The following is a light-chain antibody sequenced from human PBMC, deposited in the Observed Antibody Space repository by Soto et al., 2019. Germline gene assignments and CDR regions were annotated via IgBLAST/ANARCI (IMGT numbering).Light chain of an antibody. CDR2: AAS. J-gene: IGKJ2*01. CDR3: QQYQSWPFP. Sequence: DRVMTQSPATLSVSPGEGATLSCRANQHVSSHIAWYQHKPGQAPRLLIHAASTRAPGVPVRFSGSGSGTEFTLTISSLQFEDFAVYYCQQYQSWPFPFGQGTKLEIK. V-gene: IGKV3-15*01. CDR1: QHVSSH.